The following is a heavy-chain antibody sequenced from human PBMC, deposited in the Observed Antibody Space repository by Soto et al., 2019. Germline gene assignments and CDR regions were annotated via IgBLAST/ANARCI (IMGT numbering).Heavy chain of an antibody. V-gene: IGHV1-3*01. Sequence: QVPLVQSGAEVKRPGASVKLSCKTSGYIFNDYTVHWVRQAPGQRLEWLGWINAGIARVTITRDTSASTAYMELSSLRSEDTAVYFCARGSRYCTGGSCYTYFDFWGQGTLVTVSS. CDR1: GYIFNDYT. J-gene: IGHJ4*02. D-gene: IGHD2-15*01. CDR3: ARGSRYCTGGSCYTYFDF. CDR2: INAGIA.